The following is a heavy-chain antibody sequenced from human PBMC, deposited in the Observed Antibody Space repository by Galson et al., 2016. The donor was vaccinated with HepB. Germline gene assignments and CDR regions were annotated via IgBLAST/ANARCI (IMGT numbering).Heavy chain of an antibody. CDR3: ARFAFYGMDV. Sequence: SLRLSCAASGFTFSSYSMNWVRQAPGKGLGWVSYISSSSTIYHAHSVKGRFTISRDNAKNSLYLQMTSLRAEDTAVYYCARFAFYGMDVWGQGTTVTVSS. V-gene: IGHV3-48*01. CDR1: GFTFSSYS. J-gene: IGHJ6*02. CDR2: ISSSSTI.